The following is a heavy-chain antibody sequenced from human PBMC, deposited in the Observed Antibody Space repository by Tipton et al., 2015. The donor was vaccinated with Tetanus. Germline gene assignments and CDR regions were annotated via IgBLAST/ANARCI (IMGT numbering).Heavy chain of an antibody. D-gene: IGHD3-16*01. J-gene: IGHJ4*02. CDR3: ARANYDYPKKGPFDY. V-gene: IGHV4-61*08. Sequence: TLALTCTVSGASLRGGDYHWTWIRQPPGKEPEWVGYVYHSGATNYHPSLKSRLAISADTSKNQFSLNLRSVITADTAVYYCARANYDYPKKGPFDYWGQGILVTVSS. CDR1: GASLRGGDYH. CDR2: VYHSGAT.